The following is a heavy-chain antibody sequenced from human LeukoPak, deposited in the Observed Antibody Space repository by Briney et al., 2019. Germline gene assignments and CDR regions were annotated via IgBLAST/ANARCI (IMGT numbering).Heavy chain of an antibody. V-gene: IGHV4-39*01. Sequence: PPETLSLTCTVSGGSISSSSYYWGWIRQPPGKGLEWIGSIYYSGSTYYNPSLKSRVTISVDTSKNQFSLKLSSVTAADTAVYYCARRGVSFLDYWGQGTLVTVSS. D-gene: IGHD6-13*01. CDR3: ARRGVSFLDY. J-gene: IGHJ4*02. CDR2: IYYSGST. CDR1: GGSISSSSYY.